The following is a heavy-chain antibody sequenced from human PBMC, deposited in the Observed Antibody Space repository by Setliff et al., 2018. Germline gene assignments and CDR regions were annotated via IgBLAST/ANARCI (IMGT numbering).Heavy chain of an antibody. V-gene: IGHV7-4-1*02. D-gene: IGHD3-10*01. CDR3: ARASRFGTIVYKGYYYMDV. CDR1: GYSFITYG. Sequence: GASVKVSCKTSGYSFITYGISWVRQAPGQGLEWMGWINTNTGNPSYAQDFTGRFVFSLDTSVSTAYLQISSLKAEDTAVYYCARASRFGTIVYKGYYYMDVWGKGTTVTVSS. J-gene: IGHJ6*03. CDR2: INTNTGNP.